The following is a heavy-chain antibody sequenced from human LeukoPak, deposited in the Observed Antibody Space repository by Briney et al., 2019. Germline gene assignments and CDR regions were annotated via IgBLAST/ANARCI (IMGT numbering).Heavy chain of an antibody. V-gene: IGHV4-34*01. CDR1: GGSFSGYY. J-gene: IGHJ6*02. CDR3: ARVRRAYYYGSGSPEPRAYGMDV. CDR2: INHSGST. D-gene: IGHD3-10*01. Sequence: SGTLSLTCAVYGGSFSGYYWSWIRQPPGKGLEWIGEINHSGSTNYNPSLKSRVTISVDTSKNQFSLKLSSVTAADTAVYYCARVRRAYYYGSGSPEPRAYGMDVWGQGTTVTVSS.